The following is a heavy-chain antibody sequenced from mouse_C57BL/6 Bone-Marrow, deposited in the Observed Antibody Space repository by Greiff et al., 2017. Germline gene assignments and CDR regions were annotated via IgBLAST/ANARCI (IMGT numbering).Heavy chain of an antibody. J-gene: IGHJ1*03. CDR3: SRQVTTVLATKYFDV. D-gene: IGHD1-1*01. Sequence: EVQLVQSGAGLVKPGGSLKLSCAASGYTFSSYTMSWVRQTPEQRLQWVASISGGGGDTYYTDSVKGKFTFSRDNDKNILYLQMNSLRSEDTASDFCSRQVTTVLATKYFDVWGTGTTVTVSS. CDR2: ISGGGGDT. V-gene: IGHV5-9*01. CDR1: GYTFSSYT.